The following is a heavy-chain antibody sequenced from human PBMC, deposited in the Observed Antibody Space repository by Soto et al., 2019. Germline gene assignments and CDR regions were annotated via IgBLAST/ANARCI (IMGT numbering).Heavy chain of an antibody. CDR2: ISAYNGNT. Sequence: ASVKVSCKASGYTFTSYGISWVRQAPGQGLEWMGWISAYNGNTNYAQKLQGRVTMTTDTSTSTAYMELRSLRSDDTAVYYCARDGYYYDSSGYSSGAFDIWGQRTMVTVSS. J-gene: IGHJ3*02. D-gene: IGHD3-22*01. CDR1: GYTFTSYG. V-gene: IGHV1-18*01. CDR3: ARDGYYYDSSGYSSGAFDI.